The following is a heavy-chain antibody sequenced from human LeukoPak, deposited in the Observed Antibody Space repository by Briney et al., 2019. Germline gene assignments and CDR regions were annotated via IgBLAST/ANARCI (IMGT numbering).Heavy chain of an antibody. Sequence: SVKVSCKASGGTFSSYAISWVRHAPGQGLEWMGGVIPMFGSANYAQRFQGRVTITADESTSTAYMELSSLRSEDTAVYYCARGPVYDILTGYYFDYWGQGTLVTVSS. CDR1: GGTFSSYA. V-gene: IGHV1-69*01. J-gene: IGHJ4*02. D-gene: IGHD3-9*01. CDR3: ARGPVYDILTGYYFDY. CDR2: VIPMFGSA.